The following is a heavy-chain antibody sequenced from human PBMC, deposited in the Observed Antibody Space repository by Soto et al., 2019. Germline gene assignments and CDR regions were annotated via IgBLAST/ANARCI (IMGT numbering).Heavy chain of an antibody. CDR2: ISYDGSNK. CDR3: ASPLGIAAAGTGVDDY. J-gene: IGHJ4*02. D-gene: IGHD6-13*01. Sequence: QVQLVESGGGVVQPGRSLRLSCAASGFTFSSYGMHWVRQAPGKGLEWVAVISYDGSNKYYADSVKGRFTISRDNSKNTLYLQMNSLRADDTAVYYCASPLGIAAAGTGVDDYWGQGTLVTVSS. CDR1: GFTFSSYG. V-gene: IGHV3-30*03.